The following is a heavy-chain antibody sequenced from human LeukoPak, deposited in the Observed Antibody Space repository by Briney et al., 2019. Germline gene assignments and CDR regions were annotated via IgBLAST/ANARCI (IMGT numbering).Heavy chain of an antibody. V-gene: IGHV3-23*01. D-gene: IGHD3-10*01. CDR2: INTSGGTT. J-gene: IGHJ4*02. CDR1: GFTFSSYG. CDR3: ARRYSYGSGSLDSSFDY. Sequence: PGGSLRLSCAASGFTFSSYGMSWVRQAPGKGLEWVSGINTSGGTTYYADFVKGRFTISRDNSKNPLYLRMNSLRAGDTALYYCARRYSYGSGSLDSSFDYWGQGSLVTVSS.